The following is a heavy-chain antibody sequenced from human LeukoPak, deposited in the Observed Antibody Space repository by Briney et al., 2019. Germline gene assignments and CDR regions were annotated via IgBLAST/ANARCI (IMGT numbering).Heavy chain of an antibody. D-gene: IGHD2-21*02. CDR3: AKGPRGDLADY. J-gene: IGHJ4*02. CDR1: GFTFSSYS. V-gene: IGHV3-48*01. CDR2: ISSSSSTI. Sequence: GGSLRLSCAASGFTFSSYSMNWVRQAPGKGLEWVSYISSSSSTIYYADSVKGRFTISRDNSKNTLYLQMNSLRAEDTAVYYCAKGPRGDLADYWGQGTLVTVSS.